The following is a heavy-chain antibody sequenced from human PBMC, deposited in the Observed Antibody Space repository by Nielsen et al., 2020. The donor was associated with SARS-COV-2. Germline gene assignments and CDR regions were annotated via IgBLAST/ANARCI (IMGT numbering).Heavy chain of an antibody. CDR1: GFTFSDYY. V-gene: IGHV3-11*04. CDR3: VREGVTGDPYLDL. D-gene: IGHD7-27*01. Sequence: GESLKISCAASGFTFSDYYMSWIRQAPGKGLEWVSYISSSGSTIYYADSVKGRFTISRDNAKNSLYLQMNSLRAEDTAVYYCVREGVTGDPYLDLWGRGTLVTVSS. J-gene: IGHJ2*01. CDR2: ISSSGSTI.